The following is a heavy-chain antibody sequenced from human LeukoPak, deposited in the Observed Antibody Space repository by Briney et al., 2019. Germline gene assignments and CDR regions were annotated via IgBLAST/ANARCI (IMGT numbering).Heavy chain of an antibody. CDR1: GGTFSSYA. Sequence: ASVKVSCKASGGTFSSYAISWVRQAPGQGLEWMGRIIPILGIANYAQKFQGRVTITADKSTSTAYMELSSLRSEDTAVYYCARGRATTVTTPYYFDYWGQGTLVTVSS. V-gene: IGHV1-69*04. CDR2: IIPILGIA. D-gene: IGHD4-17*01. J-gene: IGHJ4*02. CDR3: ARGRATTVTTPYYFDY.